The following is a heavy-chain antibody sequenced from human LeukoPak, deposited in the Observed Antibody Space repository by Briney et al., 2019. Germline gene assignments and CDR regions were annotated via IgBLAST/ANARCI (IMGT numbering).Heavy chain of an antibody. CDR1: GWSFNDYY. CDR3: ARGRVPAARGYNWFDP. CDR2: ISARGDT. Sequence: PSETLSLTCAVYGWSFNDYYWNWIRQPPGKGLEWIGEISARGDTNYNPSLKSRVTISVDTSKKQFSLRLTSMIAADTALYYCARGRVPAARGYNWFDPWDQGTLVTVSS. V-gene: IGHV4-34*01. J-gene: IGHJ5*02. D-gene: IGHD2-2*01.